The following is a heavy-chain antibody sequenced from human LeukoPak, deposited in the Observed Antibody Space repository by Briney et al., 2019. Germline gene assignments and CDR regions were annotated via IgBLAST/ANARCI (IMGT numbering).Heavy chain of an antibody. Sequence: GGSLRLSCAASGFDVSRNYMNWVRQAPGKGLVWVSNINSDGSRTNYADSVKGRFTISRDNAKNTLYLQMNSLRVEDSAVYYCASFQQLIRGGIHYWGQGTLVTVSS. D-gene: IGHD6-13*01. V-gene: IGHV3-74*01. CDR2: INSDGSRT. CDR1: GFDVSRNY. J-gene: IGHJ4*02. CDR3: ASFQQLIRGGIHY.